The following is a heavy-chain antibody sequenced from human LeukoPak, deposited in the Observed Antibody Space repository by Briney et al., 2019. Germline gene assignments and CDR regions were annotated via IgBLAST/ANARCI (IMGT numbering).Heavy chain of an antibody. CDR1: GGSISRYY. D-gene: IGHD3-3*01. J-gene: IGHJ3*02. V-gene: IGHV4-59*01. CDR3: ARVWSGYDVFDI. CDR2: IYYSGST. Sequence: SETLSLTCTVSGGSISRYYWSWIRQPPGKGLEWIGYIYYSGSTNYKPSLKSRVTISVDASKNQFSLKLRSVIAADTAVYYCARVWSGYDVFDIWGQGTMVTVSS.